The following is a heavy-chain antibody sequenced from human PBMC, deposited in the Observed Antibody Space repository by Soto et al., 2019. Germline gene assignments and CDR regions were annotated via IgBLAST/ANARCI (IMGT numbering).Heavy chain of an antibody. Sequence: SETLSLTCTVSCGSISSYYWSXIRQPQGKGLEWIGYIYYSGSTNYNPSLKSRVTISVDTSKNQFSLKLSSVTAADTAVYYCARLGLNSGYDFGGSDYWGQGTLVTVSS. D-gene: IGHD5-12*01. CDR1: CGSISSYY. CDR3: ARLGLNSGYDFGGSDY. V-gene: IGHV4-59*01. J-gene: IGHJ4*02. CDR2: IYYSGST.